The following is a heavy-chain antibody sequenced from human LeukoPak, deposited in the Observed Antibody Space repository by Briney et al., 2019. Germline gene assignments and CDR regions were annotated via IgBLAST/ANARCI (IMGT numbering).Heavy chain of an antibody. D-gene: IGHD1-14*01. CDR1: GFAFSSYW. V-gene: IGHV3-74*01. CDR2: IKSDGSVT. CDR3: TRDHDAVGTTIDH. J-gene: IGHJ4*02. Sequence: GGSLRLSCAASGFAFSSYWMHWVRQAPGEGLVWVSRIKSDGSVTWYADSVKGRFTISRDNAKNMLYLQMNSLRDEDTAVYFCTRDHDAVGTTIDHWGQGTLVTVSS.